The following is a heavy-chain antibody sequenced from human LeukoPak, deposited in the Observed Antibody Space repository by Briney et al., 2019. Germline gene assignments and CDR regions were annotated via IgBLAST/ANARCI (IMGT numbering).Heavy chain of an antibody. V-gene: IGHV5-51*01. CDR3: ARKLKVVAATPDYYYGMDV. Sequence: GESLKISCKGSGYSFTNYWIGWVRQMPGKGLEWMGIIYPGDSHTRYNPSFQGQVTISADKSISTAYLQWSSLKASDTAMYYCARKLKVVAATPDYYYGMDVWGQGTTVTVSS. D-gene: IGHD2-15*01. CDR2: IYPGDSHT. J-gene: IGHJ6*02. CDR1: GYSFTNYW.